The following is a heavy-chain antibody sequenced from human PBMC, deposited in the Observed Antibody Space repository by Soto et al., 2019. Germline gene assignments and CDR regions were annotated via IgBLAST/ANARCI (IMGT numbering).Heavy chain of an antibody. CDR3: TTGLRWEPRDDY. J-gene: IGHJ4*02. CDR2: IKSKADGGTT. CDR1: GFTFTAAW. Sequence: EVQLVESGGGLVQPGESLRLSCVASGFTFTAAWMNWVRQVPGKGLEWVGRIKSKADGGTTDYAAPVKGRFTISRDDSKNMLYLQMNSLKTEDTALYYCTTGLRWEPRDDYWGQGTLVTVSS. D-gene: IGHD1-26*01. V-gene: IGHV3-15*07.